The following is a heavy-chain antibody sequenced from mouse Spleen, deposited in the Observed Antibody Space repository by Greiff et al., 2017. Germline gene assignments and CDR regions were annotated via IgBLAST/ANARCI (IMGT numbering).Heavy chain of an antibody. J-gene: IGHJ1*01. CDR3: ARWGNYYWYFDV. CDR2: ISSGSSTI. CDR1: GFTFSSFG. Sequence: EVQLVESGGGLVQPGGSRKLSCAASGFTFSSFGMHWVRQAPEKGLEWVAYISSGSSTIYYADTVKGRFTISRDNPKNTLFLQMTSLRSEDTAMYYCARWGNYYWYFDVWGAGTTVTVSS. V-gene: IGHV5-17*02. D-gene: IGHD2-1*01.